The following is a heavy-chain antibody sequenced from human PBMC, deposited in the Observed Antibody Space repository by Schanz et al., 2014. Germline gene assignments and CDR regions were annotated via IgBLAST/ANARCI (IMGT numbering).Heavy chain of an antibody. D-gene: IGHD3-10*01. CDR3: ARGGVLVLPPGTVKKGNDY. V-gene: IGHV1-2*02. J-gene: IGHJ4*02. Sequence: QVQLVQSGAEVKKPGASVKVSCKTSGYSFSDYFIHWVRQAPGQGLEWMGWLNPDSSETLYAQRFQGRVTLTRDTSIRTAYMDLRSLLSDDAAVYFCARGGVLVLPPGTVKKGNDYWGQGTLVTVSS. CDR1: GYSFSDYF. CDR2: LNPDSSET.